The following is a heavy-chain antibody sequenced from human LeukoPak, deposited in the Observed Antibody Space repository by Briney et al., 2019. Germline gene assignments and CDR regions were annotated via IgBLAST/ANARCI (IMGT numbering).Heavy chain of an antibody. CDR2: IRYDGSNK. CDR1: GFTFSSYG. D-gene: IGHD3-10*01. V-gene: IGHV3-30*02. Sequence: GGSLRLSCAASGFTFSSYGMHWARQAPGKGLEWVAFIRYDGSNKYYADSVKGRFTISRDNSKNTLYLQMNSLRAEDTAVYYCAKEVKLRGAPHGTVDYWGQGTLVTVSS. CDR3: AKEVKLRGAPHGTVDY. J-gene: IGHJ4*02.